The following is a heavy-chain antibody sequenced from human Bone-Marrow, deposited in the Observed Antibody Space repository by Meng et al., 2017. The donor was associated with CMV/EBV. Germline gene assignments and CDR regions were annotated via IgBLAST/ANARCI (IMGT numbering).Heavy chain of an antibody. CDR1: GGSISSSSYY. D-gene: IGHD3-22*01. Sequence: SETLSLTCTVSGGSISSSSYYWGWIRQPPGKGLEWIGSIYYSGNTYYNPSLKSRVTISADTSKNQFSLKLSSVTAADTAVYYCARQFDSSGYRVFDYWGQGTLVTVSS. CDR2: IYYSGNT. V-gene: IGHV4-39*01. CDR3: ARQFDSSGYRVFDY. J-gene: IGHJ4*02.